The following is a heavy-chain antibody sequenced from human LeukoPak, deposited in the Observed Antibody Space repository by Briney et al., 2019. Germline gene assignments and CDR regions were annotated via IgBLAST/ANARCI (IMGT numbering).Heavy chain of an antibody. CDR1: GFTFSNFW. D-gene: IGHD6-13*01. CDR2: INSDESTT. J-gene: IGHJ4*02. CDR3: ARALEWYSRSWSDIDY. Sequence: AGGSLRLSCAASGFTFSNFWMHWVRQAPGKGLVWVSRINSDESTTNYADSVRGRFTISRDNAKNTLYLQMNSLTAEDTAVYYCARALEWYSRSWSDIDYWGQGTLVTVSS. V-gene: IGHV3-74*01.